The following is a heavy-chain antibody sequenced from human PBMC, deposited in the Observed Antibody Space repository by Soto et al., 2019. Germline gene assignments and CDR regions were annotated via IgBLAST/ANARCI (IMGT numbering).Heavy chain of an antibody. D-gene: IGHD1-1*01. Sequence: GASVKVSCKACGYTFTSYAMHWVRQAPGQRLEWMGWINAGNGNTKYSQKFQGRVTITTDKSASTAYMELSSLRSEDTAMYYCANGHDNYFYYGMDVWGQGTTVTVSS. CDR3: ANGHDNYFYYGMDV. CDR1: GYTFTSYA. CDR2: INAGNGNT. V-gene: IGHV1-3*01. J-gene: IGHJ6*02.